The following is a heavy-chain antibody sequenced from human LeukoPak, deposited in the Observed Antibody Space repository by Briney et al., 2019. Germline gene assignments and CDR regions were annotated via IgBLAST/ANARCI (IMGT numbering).Heavy chain of an antibody. CDR3: ARQARTYYFDY. CDR1: GGSISSYY. CDR2: IYYSGST. D-gene: IGHD1-1*01. J-gene: IGHJ4*02. V-gene: IGHV4-59*01. Sequence: SETLSLTCTVSGGSISSYYWSWIRQPPGKGLEWIGYIYYSGSTNYNPSLKSRVTISVDTSKNQFSLKLSSVTAADTAVYYCARQARTYYFDYWGQGTLVTVSS.